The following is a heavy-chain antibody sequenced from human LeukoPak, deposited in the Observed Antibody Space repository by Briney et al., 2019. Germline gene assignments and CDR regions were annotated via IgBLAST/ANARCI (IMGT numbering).Heavy chain of an antibody. CDR3: TKWSGFGDD. V-gene: IGHV3-23*01. D-gene: IGHD3-10*01. J-gene: IGHJ4*02. Sequence: GGSLRLSCAASGFTFSSNSMTWVRQTPGKGLEWVSGISGSGDSTFYADSVKGRFTIPRDNSRNTLYLQMSSLRPEDTAVYYCTKWSGFGDDWGQGTLVTVSS. CDR2: ISGSGDST. CDR1: GFTFSSNS.